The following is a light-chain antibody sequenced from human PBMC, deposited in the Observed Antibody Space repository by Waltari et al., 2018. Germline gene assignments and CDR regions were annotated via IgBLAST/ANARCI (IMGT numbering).Light chain of an antibody. V-gene: IGKV3-11*01. CDR2: DAS. CDR3: HQRSNWPPFT. CDR1: QRVGSS. Sequence: EIVLTQSPGTLSLSPGESATLSCRASQRVGSSLAWYQQKPGQAPRLLIHDASHSATGIPARFSGSGSGTDFTLTISSLEPADFAVYYCHQRSNWPPFTFGPGTTVDLK. J-gene: IGKJ3*01.